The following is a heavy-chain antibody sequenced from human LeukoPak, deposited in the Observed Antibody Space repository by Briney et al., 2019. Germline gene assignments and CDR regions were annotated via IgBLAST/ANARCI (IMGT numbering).Heavy chain of an antibody. Sequence: GGSLRLSCAASGFTFSNYGMHWVRQAPGKGLEWVAFIRYDGINKYYADSVKGRFTISRDNSKNTLYLQMNSLRAEDTAVYYCARDRRYSSSWMDYWGQGTLVTVSS. CDR2: IRYDGINK. D-gene: IGHD6-13*01. V-gene: IGHV3-30*02. J-gene: IGHJ4*02. CDR1: GFTFSNYG. CDR3: ARDRRYSSSWMDY.